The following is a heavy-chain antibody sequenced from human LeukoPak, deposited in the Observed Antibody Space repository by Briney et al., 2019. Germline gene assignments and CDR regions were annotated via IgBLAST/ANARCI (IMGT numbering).Heavy chain of an antibody. CDR1: GGSISSYY. CDR3: ATSRQLLDNWFDP. D-gene: IGHD2-2*01. Sequence: SETLSLTCTVSGGSISSYYWSWIRQPPGKGLEWIGYIYYSGSTYYNPSLKSRVTISLDTSKNQFSLKLSSVTAADTAAYYCATSRQLLDNWFDPWGQGTLVTVSS. CDR2: IYYSGST. J-gene: IGHJ5*02. V-gene: IGHV4-59*04.